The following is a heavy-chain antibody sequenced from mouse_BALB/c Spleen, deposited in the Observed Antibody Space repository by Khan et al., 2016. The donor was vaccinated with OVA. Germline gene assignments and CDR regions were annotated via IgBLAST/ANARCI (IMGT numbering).Heavy chain of an antibody. Sequence: VQLQQSGAELVKPGASVKLSCTASGFNIKDTYIHWIMQRPEQGLEWIGRIDPATGNSNFDPKFPGTATITADTSSNTAYLHLTGLTSEDTAVYYCARTAIHYYGSYTMDYWGHGTSVTVSS. J-gene: IGHJ4*01. D-gene: IGHD1-2*01. CDR2: IDPATGNS. V-gene: IGHV14-3*02. CDR1: GFNIKDTY. CDR3: ARTAIHYYGSYTMDY.